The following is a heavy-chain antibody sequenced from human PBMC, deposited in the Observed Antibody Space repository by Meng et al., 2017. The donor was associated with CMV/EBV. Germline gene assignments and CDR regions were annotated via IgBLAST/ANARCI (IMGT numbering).Heavy chain of an antibody. J-gene: IGHJ5*02. CDR1: GYTFTGYY. D-gene: IGHD3-16*01. CDR2: INPNSGGT. CDR3: ARVRGGMSGDRMFDP. V-gene: IGHV1-2*02. Sequence: ASVKVSCKASGYTFTGYYIHWVRQAPGQGLEWMGWINPNSGGTNYAQKFQGRVTMTRDTSINTAYMEVNRLTSDDTAVYYCARVRGGMSGDRMFDPWGQGTLVTVSS.